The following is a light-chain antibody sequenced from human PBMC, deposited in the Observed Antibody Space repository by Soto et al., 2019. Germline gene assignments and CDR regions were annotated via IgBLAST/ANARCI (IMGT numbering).Light chain of an antibody. J-gene: IGLJ1*01. Sequence: QSALTQPASVSGSPGQSITISCTGTSSDVGAYNFVSWYQQYPGKAPKFIIYEVSNRPSGVSNRFSGSKSGNTASLTISGLQAEDEADYYCSSFTTSRTYVFGSGTKSPS. CDR1: SSDVGAYNF. CDR3: SSFTTSRTYV. CDR2: EVS. V-gene: IGLV2-14*01.